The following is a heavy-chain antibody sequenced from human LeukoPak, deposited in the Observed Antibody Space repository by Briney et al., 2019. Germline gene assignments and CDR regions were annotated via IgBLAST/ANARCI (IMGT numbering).Heavy chain of an antibody. Sequence: PGRSLRLSCAGSGFIFNNYAMHWVRQPPGKGLEWVSGISWNSGSIDYADSVKGRFTISRDNAKNSLYLQMNSLRVEDTAFYYCAKDNRRHYTSGPNPDSLHGGRGALVTVSS. CDR1: GFIFNNYA. CDR3: AKDNRRHYTSGPNPDSLH. CDR2: ISWNSGSI. V-gene: IGHV3-9*01. D-gene: IGHD6-19*01. J-gene: IGHJ4*02.